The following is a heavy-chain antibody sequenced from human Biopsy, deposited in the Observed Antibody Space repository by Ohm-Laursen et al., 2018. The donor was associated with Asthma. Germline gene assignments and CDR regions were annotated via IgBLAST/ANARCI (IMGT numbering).Heavy chain of an antibody. J-gene: IGHJ4*02. Sequence: SLRLSCTASGFSFSNFAIHWVRQAPGKGLEWVAIISYDGTNTYYADSVKGRFTISRDYSKNTLYLQMHSLRAEDTAVYYCARGDSSNWSHYYFDYWGQGTLVTVSS. CDR3: ARGDSSNWSHYYFDY. V-gene: IGHV3-30*14. D-gene: IGHD3-22*01. CDR1: GFSFSNFA. CDR2: ISYDGTNT.